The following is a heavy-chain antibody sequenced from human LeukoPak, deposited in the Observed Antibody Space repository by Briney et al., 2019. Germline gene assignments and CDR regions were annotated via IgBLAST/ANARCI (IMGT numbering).Heavy chain of an antibody. CDR1: GGTFSSYA. CDR3: ARERSSSSWYYYYYGMDV. J-gene: IGHJ6*02. CDR2: IIPIFGTA. D-gene: IGHD6-13*01. Sequence: SVKVSCKASGGTFSSYAISWVRQAPGQGLEWMGGIIPIFGTANYAQKLQGRVTMTTDTSTSTAYMELRSLRSDDTAVYYCARERSSSSWYYYYYGMDVWGQGTTVTVSS. V-gene: IGHV1-69*05.